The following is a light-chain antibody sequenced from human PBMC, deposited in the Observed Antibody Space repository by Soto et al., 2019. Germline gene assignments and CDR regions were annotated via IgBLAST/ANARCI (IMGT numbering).Light chain of an antibody. CDR3: QQSYSTPPIT. Sequence: DIQMTQSPSSLSASVGDIVTITFRASQSISSYLNCYQQKPGKAPKLLIYAASSLQSGVPSRFSGSGSGTDFTLTISSLQPEDFATYYCQQSYSTPPITFGQGTRLEIK. J-gene: IGKJ5*01. CDR2: AAS. V-gene: IGKV1-39*01. CDR1: QSISSY.